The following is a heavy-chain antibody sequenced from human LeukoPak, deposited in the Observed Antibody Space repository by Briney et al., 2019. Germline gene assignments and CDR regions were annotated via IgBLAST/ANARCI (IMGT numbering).Heavy chain of an antibody. J-gene: IGHJ4*02. V-gene: IGHV3-53*01. CDR1: GFTVSSNY. Sequence: PGGSLRLSCAASGFTVSSNYMSWVRQAPGKGLEWVSVIYSGGSTYYADSVKGRFTISRDNSKNTLYLQMNSLRAEDTAVYYCARRVTGFGVVIIRYFDYWGQGTLVTVSS. CDR2: IYSGGST. D-gene: IGHD3-3*01. CDR3: ARRVTGFGVVIIRYFDY.